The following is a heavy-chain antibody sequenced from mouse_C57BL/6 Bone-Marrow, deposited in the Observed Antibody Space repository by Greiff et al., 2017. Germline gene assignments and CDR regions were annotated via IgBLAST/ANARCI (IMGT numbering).Heavy chain of an antibody. CDR2: IFPGSGST. CDR3: ARVGLRRDEYFDY. D-gene: IGHD2-2*01. J-gene: IGHJ2*01. V-gene: IGHV1-75*01. CDR1: GYTFTDYY. Sequence: QVQLKESGPELVKPGASVKISCKASGYTFTDYYINWVKQRPGQGLEWIGWIFPGSGSTYYNEKFKGKATLTVDKSSSTAYMLLSSLTSEDSAVYFCARVGLRRDEYFDYWGQGTTLTVSS.